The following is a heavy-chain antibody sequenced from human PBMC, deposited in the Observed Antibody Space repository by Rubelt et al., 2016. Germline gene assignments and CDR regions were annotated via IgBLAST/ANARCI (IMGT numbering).Heavy chain of an antibody. V-gene: IGHV3-66*01. D-gene: IGHD2-15*01. CDR3: ARDLLF. CDR2: IYSSGST. CDR1: GFTFSNYA. J-gene: IGHJ4*02. Sequence: GGSLRLSCAASGFTFSNYAMSWVRQAPGKGLEWISVIYSSGSTYYADSVKGRFTISRDTSKNTLYLQMNSLRAEDTAVYYCARDLLFGGQGTLVTVSS.